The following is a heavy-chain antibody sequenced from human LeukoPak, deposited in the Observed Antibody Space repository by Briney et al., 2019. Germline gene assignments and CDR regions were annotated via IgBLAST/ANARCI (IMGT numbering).Heavy chain of an antibody. Sequence: SETLSLACTVSGGSISSYYWSWIRQPPGKGLEWIGYIYYSGSTNYNPSLKSRVTISVDTSKNQFSLKLSSVTAADTAVYYCARRASVAATLDYWGQGTLVTVSS. CDR3: ARRASVAATLDY. CDR2: IYYSGST. D-gene: IGHD2-15*01. V-gene: IGHV4-59*01. J-gene: IGHJ4*02. CDR1: GGSISSYY.